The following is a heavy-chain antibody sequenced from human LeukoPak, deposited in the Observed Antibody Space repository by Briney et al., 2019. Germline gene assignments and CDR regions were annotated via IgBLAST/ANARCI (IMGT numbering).Heavy chain of an antibody. J-gene: IGHJ4*02. CDR2: ISGSGGST. Sequence: GGSLRLSCAASGFTFSSYAMSWVRQAPGKGLEWVSLISGSGGSTYYADSVKGRFTISRDNSKNSLYLQMNALRAEDTAVYYCARGGLGSDFWSGYHDYWGQGTLVTVSS. CDR1: GFTFSSYA. CDR3: ARGGLGSDFWSGYHDY. V-gene: IGHV3-23*01. D-gene: IGHD3-3*01.